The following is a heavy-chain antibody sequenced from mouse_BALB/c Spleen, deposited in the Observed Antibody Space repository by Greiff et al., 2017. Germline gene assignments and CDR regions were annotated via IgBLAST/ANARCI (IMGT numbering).Heavy chain of an antibody. Sequence: VQLQQSGAELVKPGASVKLSCTASGFNIKDTYMHWVKQRPEQGLEWIGRIDPANGNTKYDPKFQGKATITADTSSNTAYLQLSSLTSEDTAVYYCAITTVVGAMDYWGQGTSVTVSS. CDR2: IDPANGNT. V-gene: IGHV14-3*02. CDR1: GFNIKDTY. CDR3: AITTVVGAMDY. D-gene: IGHD1-1*01. J-gene: IGHJ4*01.